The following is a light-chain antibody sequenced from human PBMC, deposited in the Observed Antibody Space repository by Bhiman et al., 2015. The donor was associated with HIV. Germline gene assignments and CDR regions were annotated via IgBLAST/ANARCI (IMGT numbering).Light chain of an antibody. V-gene: IGLV2-23*02. Sequence: QSALTQPASVSESPGQSITISCTGSSSDVGGYNYVSWYQHHSGTAPKLMIYDVTKRPSGVSNRFSGSKSGNTASLTISGLQAEDEGDYYCCSYAGSSTYVVFGGGTKLTVL. CDR3: CSYAGSSTYVV. CDR1: SSDVGGYNY. CDR2: DVT. J-gene: IGLJ2*01.